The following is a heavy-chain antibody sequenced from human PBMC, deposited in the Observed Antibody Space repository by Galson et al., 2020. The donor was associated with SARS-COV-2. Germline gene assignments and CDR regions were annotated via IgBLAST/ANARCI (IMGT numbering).Heavy chain of an antibody. CDR1: GYSISSGYF. CDR2: IYHSGST. CDR3: ATYSVVVVAPTPSRADY. Sequence: SQTLSLTCTVSGYSISSGYFWGWIRQPPGKGLEWMGSIYHSGSTYYNPSLKSRVTISVDTSKNQFSLKLSSVTAADTAVYYCATYSVVVVAPTPSRADYWAQGTLVTVSS. D-gene: IGHD2-15*01. V-gene: IGHV4-38-2*02. J-gene: IGHJ4*02.